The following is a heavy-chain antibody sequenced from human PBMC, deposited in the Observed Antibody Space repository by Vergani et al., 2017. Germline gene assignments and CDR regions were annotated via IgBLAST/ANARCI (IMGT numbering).Heavy chain of an antibody. V-gene: IGHV1-18*01. D-gene: IGHD6-6*01. J-gene: IGHJ6*03. CDR3: SRGGSMAAPSYLYYFYMDV. CDR2: ISGYDGKT. Sequence: QVQLVQSGAEMKKPGASVNVSCKTSGYSFNSYGINWVRQAPGQGLEWLGWISGYDGKTKYVEKLQGRITVTIDTSTNSAYMGLRGLRSDDTAVYYCSRGGSMAAPSYLYYFYMDVWGKGTSVTVSS. CDR1: GYSFNSYG.